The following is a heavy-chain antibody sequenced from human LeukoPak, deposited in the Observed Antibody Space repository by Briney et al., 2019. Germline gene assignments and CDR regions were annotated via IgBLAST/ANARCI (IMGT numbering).Heavy chain of an antibody. V-gene: IGHV4-30-4*08. J-gene: IGHJ4*02. Sequence: SQTLSLTCTVSGGSISSGDYHWSWIRQPPGKGLEWIGYIYYSGSTYYNPSLKSRVTISVDTSKNQFSLKLSSVTAADTAVYYCAGNLVATSSIDYWGQGTLVTVSS. CDR3: AGNLVATSSIDY. CDR1: GGSISSGDYH. CDR2: IYYSGST. D-gene: IGHD5-12*01.